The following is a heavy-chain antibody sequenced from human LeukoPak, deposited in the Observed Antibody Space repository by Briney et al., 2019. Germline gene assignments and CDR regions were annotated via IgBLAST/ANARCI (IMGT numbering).Heavy chain of an antibody. CDR1: GFSFSSYG. V-gene: IGHV3-30*02. J-gene: IGHJ6*03. CDR3: ARNYYGSGSYRVFFDRNPDYYYYYYMDV. Sequence: GGSLRLSCAGSGFSFSSYGMHWVRQAPGKGLEWMAFIRSDGSNKYYADSVKGRFTISRDNSKNTLYLQMNSLRAEDTAVYYCARNYYGSGSYRVFFDRNPDYYYYYYMDVWGKGTTVTISS. CDR2: IRSDGSNK. D-gene: IGHD3-10*01.